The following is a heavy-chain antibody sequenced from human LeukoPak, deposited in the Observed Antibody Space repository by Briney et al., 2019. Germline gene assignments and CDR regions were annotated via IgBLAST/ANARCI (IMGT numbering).Heavy chain of an antibody. Sequence: GGSLRLSCAASGFTFSSYAMSWVRQAPGKGLEWVSAISGSSSSTYYADSVKGRFTISRDNAKNSLYLQMNSLRAEDTAVYYCARGGDTAMVYNWFDPWGQGTLVTVSS. V-gene: IGHV3-21*01. D-gene: IGHD5-18*01. J-gene: IGHJ5*02. CDR3: ARGGDTAMVYNWFDP. CDR1: GFTFSSYA. CDR2: ISGSSSST.